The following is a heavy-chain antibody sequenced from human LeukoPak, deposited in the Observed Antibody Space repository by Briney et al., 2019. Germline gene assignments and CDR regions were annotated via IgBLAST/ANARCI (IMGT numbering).Heavy chain of an antibody. CDR3: ATRGDYSDTSGNSYDALDI. Sequence: PSETLSLTCTVSGDSISGSTYYWCWIRQPPGKGLEWIGEINHSGSTNYNPSLKSRVTVSADPSKTQFSLKLTSVTAADTAVYYCATRGDYSDTSGNSYDALDIWGQGTMVTVSS. CDR1: GDSISGSTYY. J-gene: IGHJ3*02. D-gene: IGHD3-22*01. CDR2: INHSGST. V-gene: IGHV4-39*07.